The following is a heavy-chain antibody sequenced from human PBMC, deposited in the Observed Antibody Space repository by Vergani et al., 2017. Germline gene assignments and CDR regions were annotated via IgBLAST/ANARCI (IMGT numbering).Heavy chain of an antibody. V-gene: IGHV3-23*01. CDR1: GFTFSSYA. CDR2: ISGSGSST. Sequence: EVQLLESGGGLVQPGGSLRLSCAASGFTFSSYAMSWVRQAPGKGLEWVSAISGSGSSTYYADSVKGRFTISRDNSKNTLSLQMNSLRAEDTAVYYCAKGYYFWGGSYYFSYWGQGSLVTVYS. D-gene: IGHD3-3*01. J-gene: IGHJ4*02. CDR3: AKGYYFWGGSYYFSY.